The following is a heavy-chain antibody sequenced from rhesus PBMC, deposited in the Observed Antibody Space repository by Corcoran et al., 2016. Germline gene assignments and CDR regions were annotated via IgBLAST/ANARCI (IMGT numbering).Heavy chain of an antibody. V-gene: IGHV4-106*01. CDR1: GGYLSADYY. CDR2: IDGTGEGT. CDR3: ARGEVSNYVDY. J-gene: IGHJ4*01. D-gene: IGHD2-33*01. Sequence: QVQLQESGPGLVNPSETLSLTCSFSGGYLSADYYWSWIRHPHGKGLEGIGYIDGTGEGTKSHDSLMNRVTISRDTSKNQFFRRMSCGTAADTAVYYCARGEVSNYVDYWGQGVLVTVSS.